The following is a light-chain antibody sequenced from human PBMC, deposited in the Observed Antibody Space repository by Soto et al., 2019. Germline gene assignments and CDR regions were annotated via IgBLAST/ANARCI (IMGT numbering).Light chain of an antibody. Sequence: QSALTQPASVSGSPGQSITISCTGTSSDVGSYNYVSWYQQHPGQAPKLMIYEVNNRPSGVSNRFSGSKSGTTASLTISGLQAEDEADYYCSSHTNSNTVYVFGAGTKVTVL. CDR1: SSDVGSYNY. CDR2: EVN. V-gene: IGLV2-14*01. J-gene: IGLJ1*01. CDR3: SSHTNSNTVYV.